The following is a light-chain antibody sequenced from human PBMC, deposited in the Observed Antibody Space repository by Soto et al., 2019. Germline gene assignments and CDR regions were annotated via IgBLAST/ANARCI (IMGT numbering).Light chain of an antibody. CDR1: QSVGSIY. J-gene: IGKJ5*01. CDR3: QRYGSSPVT. Sequence: EIVLTQSPGTLSLSPGERATLSCRASQSVGSIYLAWYQQKHGQAPRLLIYGASSRATGIPDRFSGSGSGTDFTLTISRLEPEDFAVYYCQRYGSSPVTFGQGTRLEIK. V-gene: IGKV3-20*01. CDR2: GAS.